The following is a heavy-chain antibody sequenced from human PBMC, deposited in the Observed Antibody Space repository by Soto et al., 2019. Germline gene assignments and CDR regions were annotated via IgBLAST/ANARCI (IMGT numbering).Heavy chain of an antibody. CDR3: TTSDYDTLTGEGD. CDR2: IKSKTDGGTT. J-gene: IGHJ4*02. Sequence: PGWSLRLSCAASGFTFSNAWMNGVRQAPGKGLEWGGRIKSKTDGGTTDYAAPVKGRFTISRDDSKNTLYLQMNSLKTEVTAVYYWTTSDYDTLTGEGDWGQGT. D-gene: IGHD3-9*01. V-gene: IGHV3-15*07. CDR1: GFTFSNAW.